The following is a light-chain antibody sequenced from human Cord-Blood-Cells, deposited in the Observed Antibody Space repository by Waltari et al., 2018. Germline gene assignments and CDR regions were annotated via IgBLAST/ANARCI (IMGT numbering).Light chain of an antibody. V-gene: IGKV3-15*01. Sequence: EIVMTQPPATLSVPQGERATLSCRASQSVSSNLAWYQQKPGQAPRLLIYGATTRAIGIPARFSGSGSGTEFTLTISSLQSEDFAVYYCQQYNNWPSPYTFGQGTKLEIK. CDR2: GAT. CDR1: QSVSSN. J-gene: IGKJ2*01. CDR3: QQYNNWPSPYT.